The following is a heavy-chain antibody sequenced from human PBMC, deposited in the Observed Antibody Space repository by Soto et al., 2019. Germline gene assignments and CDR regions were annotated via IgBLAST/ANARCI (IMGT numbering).Heavy chain of an antibody. J-gene: IGHJ5*02. CDR3: ARDSSSWDSHNWFEP. V-gene: IGHV1-69*06. CDR1: GDTFSSYA. Sequence: QVQWVQSGAEVKKPGSSVTVSCKASGDTFSSYAISWVRQAPGQGLEWMGKIIPIFATATYEQKFQGRVTITADTSTSTVYMELSSLRSEDTAVYYCARDSSSWDSHNWFEPWGQGTLVTVSS. CDR2: IIPIFATA. D-gene: IGHD6-13*01.